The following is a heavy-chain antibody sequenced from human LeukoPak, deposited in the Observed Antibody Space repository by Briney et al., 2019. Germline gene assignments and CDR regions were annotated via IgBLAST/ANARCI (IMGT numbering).Heavy chain of an antibody. CDR2: INHSGST. CDR3: ARPSQPRYYYGSGSYYSR. D-gene: IGHD3-10*01. Sequence: SETLSLTCAVYGGSFSGYYWSWIRQPPGKGLEWIGEINHSGSTNYNPSLKSRVTISVDTSKNQFSLKLSSVTAADTAVYYCARPSQPRYYYGSGSYYSRWGQGTLVTVSS. V-gene: IGHV4-34*01. CDR1: GGSFSGYY. J-gene: IGHJ4*02.